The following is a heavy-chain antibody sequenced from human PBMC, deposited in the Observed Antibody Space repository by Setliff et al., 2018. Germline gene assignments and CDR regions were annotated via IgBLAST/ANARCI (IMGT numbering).Heavy chain of an antibody. CDR2: ISGYNGNT. J-gene: IGHJ6*02. D-gene: IGHD3-16*01. CDR3: SRFGLYYEAIYGGGDYYYYGMDV. V-gene: IGHV1-18*01. CDR1: GYTFTSYG. Sequence: ASVKVSCKASGYTFTSYGFSWVRQAPGQGLEWMGWISGYNGNTNYAQKVQGRDTMTTDTSTGTIYMELRSLRADDTAVYYCSRFGLYYEAIYGGGDYYYYGMDVWGQGTTVTVSS.